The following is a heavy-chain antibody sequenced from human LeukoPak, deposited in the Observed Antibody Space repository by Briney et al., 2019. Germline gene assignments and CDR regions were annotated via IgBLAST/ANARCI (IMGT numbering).Heavy chain of an antibody. J-gene: IGHJ3*02. Sequence: SETLSLTCTVSGYSISRDYYWGWIRQPPGKGLEWIGSIYHSGNTNYNPSLKSRVTISVDTSKNQFSLKLSSVTAADTAVYYCARDASPYYFGSGSYRNAFDIWGQGTMVTVSS. CDR1: GYSISRDYY. V-gene: IGHV4-38-2*02. CDR2: IYHSGNT. CDR3: ARDASPYYFGSGSYRNAFDI. D-gene: IGHD3-10*01.